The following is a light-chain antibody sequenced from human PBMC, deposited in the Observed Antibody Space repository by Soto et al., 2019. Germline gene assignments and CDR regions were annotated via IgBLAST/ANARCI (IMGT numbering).Light chain of an antibody. CDR2: TAS. Sequence: DLQMTQSPSSLSASVGDRVTITCRASQSIGTYLNWYQQTPGTAPKLLIYTASSLQSGVPSRFSGSGSGTDFTLTISSLQPEDFATYYCQQSYSTPRTFGQGTKVQI. CDR1: QSIGTY. V-gene: IGKV1-39*01. J-gene: IGKJ1*01. CDR3: QQSYSTPRT.